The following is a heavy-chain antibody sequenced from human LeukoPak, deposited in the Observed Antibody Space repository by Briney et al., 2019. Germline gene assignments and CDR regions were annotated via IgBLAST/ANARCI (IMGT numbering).Heavy chain of an antibody. V-gene: IGHV3-21*01. D-gene: IGHD6-13*01. J-gene: IGHJ4*02. CDR1: GFSVTSKY. Sequence: GGSLRLSCAASGFSVTSKYMNWVRQAPGKGLEWVSSISSSSSYIYYADSVKGRFTISRDNAKNSLYLQMNSLRAEDTAVYYCARQAGSSSWYASLDYWGQGTLVTVSS. CDR2: ISSSSSYI. CDR3: ARQAGSSSWYASLDY.